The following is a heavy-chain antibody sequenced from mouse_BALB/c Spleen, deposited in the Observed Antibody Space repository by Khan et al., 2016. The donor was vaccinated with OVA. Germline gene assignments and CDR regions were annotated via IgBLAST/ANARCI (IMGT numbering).Heavy chain of an antibody. CDR2: IIPSNGRT. CDR3: ARSTMVTTEFGN. J-gene: IGHJ3*01. D-gene: IGHD2-2*01. CDR1: GYTFTSYW. Sequence: QVQLQQPGAEVVKPGASVKLSCKASGYTFTSYWMLWVKQRPGQGLEWIGEIIPSNGRTIYNEKFKSKATLTVDKSSNTAYMQLSSLTSEDSAVSYSARSTMVTTEFGNWGQGTLVTVSA. V-gene: IGHV1S81*02.